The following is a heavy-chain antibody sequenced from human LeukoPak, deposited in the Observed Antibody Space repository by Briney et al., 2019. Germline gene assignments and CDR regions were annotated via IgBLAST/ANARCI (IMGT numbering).Heavy chain of an antibody. D-gene: IGHD3-22*01. Sequence: GGSLRLSCAASGFTFSSYAMHWVRQAPGKGLEWVAVISYDGSNKYYADSVKGRFTISRDNSKNTLYLQMNSLRAEDTAVYYCARGPYYYDEGAFDIWGQGTVVTVSS. V-gene: IGHV3-30*04. CDR1: GFTFSSYA. J-gene: IGHJ3*02. CDR3: ARGPYYYDEGAFDI. CDR2: ISYDGSNK.